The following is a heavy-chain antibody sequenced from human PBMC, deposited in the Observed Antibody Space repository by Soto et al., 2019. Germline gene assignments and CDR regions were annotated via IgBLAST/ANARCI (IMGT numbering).Heavy chain of an antibody. D-gene: IGHD6-13*01. CDR1: GLTFNSYW. J-gene: IGHJ3*02. Sequence: GGSLRLSCAASGLTFNSYWMNWVRQAPGKGLEWVANIKQDGSEKYYVDSVKGRFTISRDNAKNSLFLQMNSLRAEDTAVYYCARDRSSLDAFDIWGQGTMVTVSS. CDR3: ARDRSSLDAFDI. V-gene: IGHV3-7*01. CDR2: IKQDGSEK.